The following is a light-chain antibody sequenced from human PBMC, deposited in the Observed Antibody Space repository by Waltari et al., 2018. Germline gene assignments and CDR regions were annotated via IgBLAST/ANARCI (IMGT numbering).Light chain of an antibody. CDR3: QHYGTSLT. CDR2: ASS. V-gene: IGKV1-9*01. J-gene: IGKJ4*01. Sequence: DIQLTQSPSFLSASIGNRVTITCRAGQGISNFLACYQQKSGKAPKLLIYASSTLQSGVPSRFSGSGSGTDFTLTISRLEPEEFAVYYCQHYGTSLTFGGGTKVEIK. CDR1: QGISNF.